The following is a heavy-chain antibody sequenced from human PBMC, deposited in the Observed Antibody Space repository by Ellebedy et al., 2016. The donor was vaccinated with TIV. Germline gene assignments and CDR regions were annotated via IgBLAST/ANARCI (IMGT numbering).Heavy chain of an antibody. CDR3: AREGRYSSGGGYFQH. V-gene: IGHV4-61*08. CDR1: GGSVSSGGYY. Sequence: SETLSLXXTVSGGSVSSGGYYWSWIRQPPGKGLEWIGEINHSGSTNYNPSLKSRVTISVDTSKNQFSLKLSSVTAADTAVYYCAREGRYSSGGGYFQHWGQGTLVTVSS. J-gene: IGHJ1*01. CDR2: INHSGST. D-gene: IGHD6-19*01.